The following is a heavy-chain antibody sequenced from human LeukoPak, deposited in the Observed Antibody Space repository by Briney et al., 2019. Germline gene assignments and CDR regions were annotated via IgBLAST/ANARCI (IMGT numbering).Heavy chain of an antibody. D-gene: IGHD6-13*01. CDR3: ARPPGYSSSWYGLWDY. CDR1: GFTFSSYW. CDR2: IKQDGSEK. V-gene: IGHV3-7*01. Sequence: PGGSLRLSCAASGFTFSSYWMSWVRQAPGKGLEWVANIKQDGSEKYYVDSVKGRFTISRDNAKNSLYLQMNSLRAEDTAVYYCARPPGYSSSWYGLWDYWGQGTLVTVSS. J-gene: IGHJ4*02.